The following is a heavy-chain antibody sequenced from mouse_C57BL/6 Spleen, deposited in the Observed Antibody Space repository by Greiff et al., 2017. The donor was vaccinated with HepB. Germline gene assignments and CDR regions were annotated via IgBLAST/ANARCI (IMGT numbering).Heavy chain of an antibody. J-gene: IGHJ2*01. V-gene: IGHV1-15*01. CDR2: IDPETGGT. CDR3: TTWHYYGLDY. D-gene: IGHD1-2*01. Sequence: VQLQQSGAELVRPGASVTLSCKASGYTFTDYEMHWVKQTPVHGLEWIGAIDPETGGTAYNQKFKGKAILTADKSSSTAYMELRSLTSEDTAVYYCTTWHYYGLDYWGQGTTLTVSS. CDR1: GYTFTDYE.